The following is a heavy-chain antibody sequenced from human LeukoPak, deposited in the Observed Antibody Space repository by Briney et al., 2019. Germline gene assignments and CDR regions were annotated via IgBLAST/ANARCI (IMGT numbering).Heavy chain of an antibody. V-gene: IGHV4-39*01. Sequence: PSETLSLTCTVSGGSISISSYYWGWIRQPPGKGLEWIGSIYYSGSTYYNPSLKSRVTISVDTSKNQFSLKLSSVTAADTAVYYCARYTRPTGGLEWLLYPFDYWGQGTLVTVSS. D-gene: IGHD3-3*01. J-gene: IGHJ4*02. CDR2: IYYSGST. CDR1: GGSISISSYY. CDR3: ARYTRPTGGLEWLLYPFDY.